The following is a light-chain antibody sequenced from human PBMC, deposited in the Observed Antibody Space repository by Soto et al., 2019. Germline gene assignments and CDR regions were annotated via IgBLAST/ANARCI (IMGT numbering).Light chain of an antibody. V-gene: IGKV3-15*01. J-gene: IGKJ4*01. Sequence: EIVMTQSPATLSVSPGERATLSCRASQSVSSNLAWYQQKPGQAPRLLIYGASTRATGIPARFSGSGSGTEFTLTISSLQSEDFAVYYCQQYNTWPTFGGGTKV. CDR2: GAS. CDR1: QSVSSN. CDR3: QQYNTWPT.